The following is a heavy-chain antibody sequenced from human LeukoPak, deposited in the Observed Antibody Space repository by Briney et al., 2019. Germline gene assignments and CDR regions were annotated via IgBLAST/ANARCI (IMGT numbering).Heavy chain of an antibody. D-gene: IGHD1-26*01. J-gene: IGHJ4*02. V-gene: IGHV3-23*01. CDR2: ISGSGGST. Sequence: GGSLRLSCAASGFTFSSYAMSWVRQAPGKGLEWVSAISGSGGSTYYADSVKGRFTISRDNSKNTLYLQMNSLRAEDTAVYYCARSKAIVGATTFDYWGQGTLVTVSS. CDR3: ARSKAIVGATTFDY. CDR1: GFTFSSYA.